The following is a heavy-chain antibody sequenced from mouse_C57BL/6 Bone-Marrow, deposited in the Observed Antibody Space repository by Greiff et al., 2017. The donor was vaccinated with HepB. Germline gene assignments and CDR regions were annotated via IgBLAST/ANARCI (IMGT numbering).Heavy chain of an antibody. CDR2: INPNNGGT. Sequence: EVQRVESGPELVKPGASVKISCKASGYTFTDYYMNWVKQSHGKSLEWIGDINPNNGGTSYNQKFKGKATLTVDKSSSTAYMELRSLSSEDSAVYYCASSGYVDDFDYWGQGTTLTVSS. J-gene: IGHJ2*01. CDR1: GYTFTDYY. D-gene: IGHD3-2*02. V-gene: IGHV1-26*01. CDR3: ASSGYVDDFDY.